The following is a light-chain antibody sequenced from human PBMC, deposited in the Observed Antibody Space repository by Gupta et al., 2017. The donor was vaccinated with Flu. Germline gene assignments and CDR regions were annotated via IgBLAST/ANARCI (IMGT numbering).Light chain of an antibody. V-gene: IGKV3-11*01. CDR3: QQRNIWPLS. J-gene: IGKJ4*01. CDR1: QSVAGQ. CDR2: DVS. Sequence: EIVLTQSPATLSLSPGERATLSCRASQSVAGQLAWYQQKPGQPPRLLIYDVSNRATGIPVRFSGSGSGTDFTLTISSLEPEDFAVYYCQQRNIWPLSFGGGTKVEIK.